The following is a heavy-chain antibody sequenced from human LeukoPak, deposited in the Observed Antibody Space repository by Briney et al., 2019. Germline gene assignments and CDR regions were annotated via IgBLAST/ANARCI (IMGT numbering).Heavy chain of an antibody. J-gene: IGHJ4*02. CDR1: GFTFSNYG. CDR2: ISYDGTNK. Sequence: GGSLRLSCAGSGFTFSNYGMYWVRQAPGKGPEWVAVISYDGTNKYYADSVKGRFTISRDNSKNTVYLQMNSLRAEDTAVYYCASVTALGTAITPLLDYWGQGTLVTVSS. D-gene: IGHD5-18*01. V-gene: IGHV3-30*03. CDR3: ASVTALGTAITPLLDY.